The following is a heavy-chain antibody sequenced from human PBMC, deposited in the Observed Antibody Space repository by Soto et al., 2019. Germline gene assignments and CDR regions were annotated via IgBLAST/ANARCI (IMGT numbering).Heavy chain of an antibody. D-gene: IGHD3-10*01. CDR1: GYTSTNYY. CDR2: INPSGDSA. CDR3: DSYYYHTRGPFDP. V-gene: IGHV1-46*01. Sequence: QVQLVQSGAEVKKPAASVRVSCKASGYTSTNYYIHWVRQAPGQGLEWMGMINPSGDSATYAKKFRDRINMPRDTATSTVYMKLRSLSSYDTAVYYCDSYYYHTRGPFDPWGEGTLVPVSS. J-gene: IGHJ5*02.